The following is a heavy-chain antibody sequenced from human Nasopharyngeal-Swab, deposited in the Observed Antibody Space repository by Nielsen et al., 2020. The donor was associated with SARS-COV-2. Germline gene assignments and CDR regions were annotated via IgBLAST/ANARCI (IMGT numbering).Heavy chain of an antibody. CDR1: GASVSSGNSY. Sequence: SETLSLTCAVSGASVSSGNSYWTWIRQPAAKGLEWIGRVFPSGITHYNLSLKSRVTISLDTSKNQFSLKLSSVTAADTAVYYCARDSGGNSFDNWGQGTLVTVSS. CDR3: ARDSGGNSFDN. D-gene: IGHD2-15*01. CDR2: VFPSGIT. V-gene: IGHV4-61*02. J-gene: IGHJ4*02.